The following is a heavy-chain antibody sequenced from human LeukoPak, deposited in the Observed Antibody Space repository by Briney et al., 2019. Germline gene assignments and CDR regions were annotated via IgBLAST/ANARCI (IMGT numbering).Heavy chain of an antibody. D-gene: IGHD3-3*01. V-gene: IGHV1-18*04. J-gene: IGHJ1*01. Sequence: GASVKVSCKASGYSFTSFRITWVRPAPGQGLEWVGWFSNFDAKTNYAQKFDGRVTITTDSATSTAYLELIRLKSDDTAVYYCARDLPFEGVLEWLLEYWGQGTLVTVSS. CDR2: FSNFDAKT. CDR1: GYSFTSFR. CDR3: ARDLPFEGVLEWLLEY.